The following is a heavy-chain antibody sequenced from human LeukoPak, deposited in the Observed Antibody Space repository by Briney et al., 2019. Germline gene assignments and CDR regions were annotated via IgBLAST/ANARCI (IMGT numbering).Heavy chain of an antibody. J-gene: IGHJ6*03. V-gene: IGHV4-38-2*02. Sequence: TSETLSLTCFVSGYAISIDYSWGWIRQSPGKGLEWIGVISPKGITYYNPSLRGRVTISEDTSKNQFSLNLRSMTATDTAVYYCARDRSGYDYPSDYYYYMDVWGKGTTVTVSS. CDR3: ARDRSGYDYPSDYYYYMDV. CDR1: GYAISIDYS. D-gene: IGHD5-12*01. CDR2: ISPKGIT.